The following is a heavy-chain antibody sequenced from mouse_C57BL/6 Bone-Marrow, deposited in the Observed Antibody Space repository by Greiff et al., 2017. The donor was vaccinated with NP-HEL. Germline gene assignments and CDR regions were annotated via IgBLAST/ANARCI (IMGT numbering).Heavy chain of an antibody. V-gene: IGHV8-12*01. D-gene: IGHD2-14*01. CDR3: ARREGGYCGHWYFDV. Sequence: QVQLKESGPGILQSSQTLSLSCSFSGFSLSTSGMGVSWLRHPSGKGLEWLAYIYWGDDKRYNPSLKSRPTISKDTSRNQVFLKITSVDTADTATYYCARREGGYCGHWYFDVWGTGTTVTVSS. J-gene: IGHJ1*03. CDR1: GFSLSTSGMG. CDR2: IYWGDDK.